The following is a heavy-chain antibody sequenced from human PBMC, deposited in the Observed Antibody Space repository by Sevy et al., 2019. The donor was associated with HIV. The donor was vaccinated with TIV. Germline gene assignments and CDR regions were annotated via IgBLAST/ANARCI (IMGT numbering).Heavy chain of an antibody. Sequence: SETLSLTCTVSGGSISSSSYYWGWIRQPPGKGLEWIGSIYYSGSTYYNPSLKSRVTISVDTSKNQFSLKLSSVTAADTAVYYCARHSGIAVAGTPGDDAFYIWGQGTMVTVSS. D-gene: IGHD6-19*01. CDR1: GGSISSSSYY. V-gene: IGHV4-39*01. J-gene: IGHJ3*02. CDR3: ARHSGIAVAGTPGDDAFYI. CDR2: IYYSGST.